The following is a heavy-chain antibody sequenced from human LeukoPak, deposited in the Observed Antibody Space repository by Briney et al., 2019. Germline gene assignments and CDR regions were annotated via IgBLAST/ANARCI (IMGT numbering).Heavy chain of an antibody. CDR1: GYTFTGYY. CDR3: ARYDSTGYSSGWYKD. Sequence: ASVKISCKXSGYTFTGYYMHWVRQAPGQGLEWMGRINPNSGGTNYAQKFQGRVTMTRDTSISTAYMELSRLRSDDTAVYYCARYDSTGYSSGWYKDWGQGTLVTVSS. CDR2: INPNSGGT. J-gene: IGHJ4*02. V-gene: IGHV1-2*06. D-gene: IGHD6-19*01.